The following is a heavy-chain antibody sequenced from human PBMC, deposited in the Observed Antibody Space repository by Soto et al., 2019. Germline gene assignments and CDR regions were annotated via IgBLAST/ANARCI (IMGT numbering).Heavy chain of an antibody. CDR1: GFTFSSHA. V-gene: IGHV3-30-3*01. CDR3: ARDLGGSQLDY. Sequence: QVQLVESGGGVVKPGRSLKLSCAASGFTFSSHAMHWVRQAPGRGLEWVAGISYDRNNKFYADSVKGRFTLSRDNSKSTLYLQMNSLRVDDTALYYCARDLGGSQLDYWGQGTLVTVSP. D-gene: IGHD3-16*01. CDR2: ISYDRNNK. J-gene: IGHJ4*02.